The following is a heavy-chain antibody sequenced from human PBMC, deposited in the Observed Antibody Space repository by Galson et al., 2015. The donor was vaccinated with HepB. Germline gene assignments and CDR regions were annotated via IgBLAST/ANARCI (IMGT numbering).Heavy chain of an antibody. CDR1: NIFNNYG. CDR3: ARRTRILWFGEGGTDAFDI. Sequence: SLRLSCAGSNIFNNYGIHWGRQAPGKGLEGVALISYDGSKKYYGDSVKGRFTISKDNPKNTLYLQMNSLRPEDTAVYYCARRTRILWFGEGGTDAFDIWGQGTMVIVST. D-gene: IGHD3-10*01. CDR2: ISYDGSKK. V-gene: IGHV3-30*03. J-gene: IGHJ3*02.